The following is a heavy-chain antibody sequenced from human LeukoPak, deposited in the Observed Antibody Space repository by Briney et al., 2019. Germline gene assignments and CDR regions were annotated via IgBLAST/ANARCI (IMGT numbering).Heavy chain of an antibody. V-gene: IGHV1-3*03. CDR2: INAGNGNT. J-gene: IGHJ4*02. Sequence: GASVKVSCKASGYTFSSYAMHWVRQAPGQRLEWMGWINAGNGNTKYSQEFQGRVTITRDTSASTAYMELSSLRSEDMAVYYCARGGVGGYSYFDYWGQGTLVTVSS. CDR3: ARGGVGGYSYFDY. D-gene: IGHD5-18*01. CDR1: GYTFSSYA.